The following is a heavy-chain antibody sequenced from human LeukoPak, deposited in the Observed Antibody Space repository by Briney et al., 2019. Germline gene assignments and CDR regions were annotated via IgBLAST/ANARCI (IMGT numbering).Heavy chain of an antibody. V-gene: IGHV1-69*06. Sequence: ASVKLSCKASGGTFSSYAISWVRQAPGQGLEWMGGIIPIFGTANYAQKFQGRVTITADKSTSTAYMELSSLRSEDTAVYYCAIVVVAGSFDYWGQGNLVTVSS. CDR3: AIVVVAGSFDY. D-gene: IGHD2-15*01. CDR2: IIPIFGTA. J-gene: IGHJ4*02. CDR1: GGTFSSYA.